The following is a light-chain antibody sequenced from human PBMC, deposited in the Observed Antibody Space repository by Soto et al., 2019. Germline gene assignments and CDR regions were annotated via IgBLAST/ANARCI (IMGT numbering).Light chain of an antibody. CDR3: QQYYTTPFT. CDR2: WAS. CDR1: HSVFSNSKNRNH. V-gene: IGKV4-1*01. J-gene: IGKJ4*01. Sequence: DLLLTPSPDSLAVSLGERATINCKSNHSVFSNSKNRNHLSWYQQQPGQPPKLLIYWASTRASGVPDRFSGSGSGTDFTLTISSLQAEDVAVYYCQQYYTTPFTCGGGTKVDI.